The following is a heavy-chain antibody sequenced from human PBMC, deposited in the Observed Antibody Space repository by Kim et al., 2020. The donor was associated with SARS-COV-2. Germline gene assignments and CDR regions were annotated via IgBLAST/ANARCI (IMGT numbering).Heavy chain of an antibody. V-gene: IGHV1-69*13. D-gene: IGHD5-12*01. CDR3: ARGPYVDIVATIYFDY. Sequence: SVKVSCKASGGTFSSYAISWVRQAPGQGLEWMGGIIPIFGTANYAQKFQGRVTITADESTSTAYMELSSLRSEDTAVYYCARGPYVDIVATIYFDYWGQGTLVTVSS. CDR2: IIPIFGTA. J-gene: IGHJ4*02. CDR1: GGTFSSYA.